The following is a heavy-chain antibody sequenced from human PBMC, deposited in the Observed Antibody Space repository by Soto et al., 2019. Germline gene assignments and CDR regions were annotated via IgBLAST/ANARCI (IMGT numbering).Heavy chain of an antibody. D-gene: IGHD5-12*01. V-gene: IGHV3-23*01. CDR1: GFKFADYA. Sequence: PEGTRRRSCACSGFKFADYALAWVLQAPGKGLEWVTSISGAAHGSFTADSVRGRFTVSRDNSKDTLFLQMNNLRAEDTAIYYCAKPPTDQVGTHFFDLWGQGTLVTVSS. J-gene: IGHJ4*02. CDR2: ISGAAHGS. CDR3: AKPPTDQVGTHFFDL.